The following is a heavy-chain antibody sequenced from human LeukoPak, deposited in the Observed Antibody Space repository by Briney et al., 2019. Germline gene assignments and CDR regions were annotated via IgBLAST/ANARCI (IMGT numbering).Heavy chain of an antibody. CDR2: IYYSGST. V-gene: IGHV4-61*01. Sequence: PSETLSLTCTVSGGSISSSSYYWSWIRQPPGKGLEWIGYIYYSGSTNYNPSLKSRVTISVDTSKNQFSLKLSSVTAADTAVYYCARQGYYYYYGMDVWGQGTTVTVSS. CDR1: GGSISSSSYY. CDR3: ARQGYYYYYGMDV. J-gene: IGHJ6*02.